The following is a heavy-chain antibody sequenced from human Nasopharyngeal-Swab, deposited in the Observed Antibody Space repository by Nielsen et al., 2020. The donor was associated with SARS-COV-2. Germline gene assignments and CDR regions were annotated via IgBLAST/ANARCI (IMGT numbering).Heavy chain of an antibody. CDR1: GFTFDDYA. J-gene: IGHJ5*02. CDR2: ISWNSGSI. D-gene: IGHD2-2*01. CDR3: AKGKEAIVVVPGILNWFDP. V-gene: IGHV3-9*01. Sequence: SLKISCAASGFTFDDYAMHWVRQAPGKGLEWVSGISWNSGSIGYADSVKGRFTISRDNAKNSLYLQMNSPRAEDTALYYCAKGKEAIVVVPGILNWFDPWGQGTLVTVSS.